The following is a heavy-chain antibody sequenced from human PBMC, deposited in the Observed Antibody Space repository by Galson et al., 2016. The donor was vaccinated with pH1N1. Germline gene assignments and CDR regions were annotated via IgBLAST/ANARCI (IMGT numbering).Heavy chain of an antibody. CDR1: GYTFIDYP. J-gene: IGHJ4*02. Sequence: SAKVSCKASGYTFIDYPMHWVRQAPGQGLEWMGWIHTGTGDTRYSPKFQGRVTLTRDTSATTTYLELRGLGFQDTAVFYCATNAFDYWGQGTLVTVSP. V-gene: IGHV1-3*04. CDR2: IHTGTGDT. CDR3: ATNAFDY.